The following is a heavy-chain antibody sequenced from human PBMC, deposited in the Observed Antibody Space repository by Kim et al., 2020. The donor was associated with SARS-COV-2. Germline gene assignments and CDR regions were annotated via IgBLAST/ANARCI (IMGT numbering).Heavy chain of an antibody. V-gene: IGHV6-1*01. J-gene: IGHJ6*02. Sequence: SQTLSLTCAISGDSVSSNSAAWNWIRQSPSRGLEWLGRTYYRSKWYNDYAVSVKSRITINPDTSKNQFSLQLNSVTPEDTAVYYCAREVLLLWFGELGRPYYYYGMAVWGQGTTVTVPS. D-gene: IGHD3-10*01. CDR3: AREVLLLWFGELGRPYYYYGMAV. CDR1: GDSVSSNSAA. CDR2: TYYRSKWYN.